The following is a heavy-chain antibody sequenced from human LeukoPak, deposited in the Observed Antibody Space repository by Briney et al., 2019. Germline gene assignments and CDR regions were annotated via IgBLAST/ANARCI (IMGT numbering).Heavy chain of an antibody. D-gene: IGHD3-10*01. V-gene: IGHV1-46*01. Sequence: GASVKVSCKASGYTFTSYYMHWVRQAPGQGLEWMGIINPSGGSTSYAQKFQGRVTMTRDMSTSTVYMELNSLRTEETAVYYCAKGPAMVRGTFDPWGQGTLVTVSS. CDR2: INPSGGST. J-gene: IGHJ5*02. CDR1: GYTFTSYY. CDR3: AKGPAMVRGTFDP.